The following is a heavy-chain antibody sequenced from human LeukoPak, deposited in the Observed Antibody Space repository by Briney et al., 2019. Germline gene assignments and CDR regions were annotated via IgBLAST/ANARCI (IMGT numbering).Heavy chain of an antibody. CDR3: ARVGGYCSSTSCYFIDY. Sequence: GGSLRLSCAASGFIFNNYWMHWVRQVPGKGLEWLSRVDGDGTGTSYADSVKGRFTISRDNAKNSLYLQMNSLRAEDTAVYYCARVGGYCSSTSCYFIDYWGQGTLVTVSS. D-gene: IGHD2-2*01. CDR2: VDGDGTGT. V-gene: IGHV3-74*01. CDR1: GFIFNNYW. J-gene: IGHJ4*02.